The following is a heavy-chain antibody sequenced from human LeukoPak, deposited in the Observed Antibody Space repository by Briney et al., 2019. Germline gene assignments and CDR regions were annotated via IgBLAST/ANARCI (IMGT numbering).Heavy chain of an antibody. CDR3: ARARGYDMGRIAFDI. V-gene: IGHV4-61*02. D-gene: IGHD5-12*01. Sequence: SETLSLTCTVSGDSISSGDYYWSWIRQPAGKGLEWIGRISSSGSTNYNPSLKSRVTISVDTSKNQFSLKLSSVTAADTAVYYCARARGYDMGRIAFDIWGQGTMVTVSS. CDR1: GDSISSGDYY. CDR2: ISSSGST. J-gene: IGHJ3*02.